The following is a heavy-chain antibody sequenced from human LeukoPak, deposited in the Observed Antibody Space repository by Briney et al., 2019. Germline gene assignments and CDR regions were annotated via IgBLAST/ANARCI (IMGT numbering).Heavy chain of an antibody. CDR3: AREGPVGGEEYQLLSLMPFDI. V-gene: IGHV3-64*01. CDR1: GFTFSSYA. CDR2: ISSNGGST. D-gene: IGHD2-2*01. Sequence: GGSLRLSCAASGFTFSSYAMHWVRQAPGKGLEYVSAISSNGGSTYYANSVKGRFTISRDNSKNTLYLQMGSLRAEDMAVYYCAREGPVGGEEYQLLSLMPFDIWGQGTMVTVSS. J-gene: IGHJ3*02.